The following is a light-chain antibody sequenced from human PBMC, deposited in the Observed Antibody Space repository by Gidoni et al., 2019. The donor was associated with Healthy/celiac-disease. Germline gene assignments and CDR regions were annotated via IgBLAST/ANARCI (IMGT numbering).Light chain of an antibody. CDR3: QSYDSSLSGWV. CDR1: SSNIGAGYD. J-gene: IGLJ3*02. Sequence: QSVLTQPPSVSGAPGQRVTISCTVSSSNIGAGYDGHWYQQLPGTAPKLLIYGNSNRPSGVPDRFSGSKSGTSASLAITGLQAEDEADYYCQSYDSSLSGWVFGGGTKLTVL. CDR2: GNS. V-gene: IGLV1-40*01.